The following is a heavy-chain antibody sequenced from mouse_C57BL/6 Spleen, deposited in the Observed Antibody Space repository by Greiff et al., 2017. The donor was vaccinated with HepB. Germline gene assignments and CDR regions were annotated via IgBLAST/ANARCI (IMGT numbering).Heavy chain of an antibody. CDR3: ARGFDDYGYYAMDY. D-gene: IGHD2-4*01. V-gene: IGHV5-17*01. CDR2: ISSGSSTI. J-gene: IGHJ4*01. Sequence: EVKLVESGGGLVKPGGSLKLSCAASGFTFSDYGMHWVRQAPEKGLEWVAYISSGSSTIYYADTVKGRFTISRDNAKNTLFLQMTRLRSEDTAMYYCARGFDDYGYYAMDYWGQGTSVTVSS. CDR1: GFTFSDYG.